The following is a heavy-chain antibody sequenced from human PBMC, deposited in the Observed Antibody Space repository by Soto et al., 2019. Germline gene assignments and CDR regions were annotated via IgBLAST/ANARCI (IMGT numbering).Heavy chain of an antibody. CDR3: ARVTGRYYYGKDV. Sequence: QVQLQQWGAGLLKPSETLSLTCAVYGGSFSGYYWSWIRQPPGKGLEWIGEITHSGSTNYNPSLKRGVTISVYTSKNQFSLKLSSVTAADTAVYYCARVTGRYYYGKDVWGQGTTVTVSS. CDR1: GGSFSGYY. V-gene: IGHV4-34*01. CDR2: ITHSGST. J-gene: IGHJ6*02.